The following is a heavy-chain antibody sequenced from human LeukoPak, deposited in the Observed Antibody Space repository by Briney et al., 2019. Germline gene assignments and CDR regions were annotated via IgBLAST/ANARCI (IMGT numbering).Heavy chain of an antibody. J-gene: IGHJ4*02. V-gene: IGHV4-59*01. Sequence: PSETLSLTCTLSGGSISSYYWSWIRQPPGKGLEWIGYIYYSGSTNYNPSLKSRVTISVDTSKNQFSLKLSSVTAADTAVYYCARFGGYSYGSAADYWGQGTLVTVSS. D-gene: IGHD5-18*01. CDR1: GGSISSYY. CDR2: IYYSGST. CDR3: ARFGGYSYGSAADY.